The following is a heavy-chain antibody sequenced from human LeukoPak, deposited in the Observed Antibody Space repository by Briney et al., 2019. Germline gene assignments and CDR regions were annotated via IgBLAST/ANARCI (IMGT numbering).Heavy chain of an antibody. CDR1: GFSFTTYY. D-gene: IGHD3-10*01. CDR3: AREFRGGYFDY. CDR2: TNPSGTST. V-gene: IGHV1-46*01. Sequence: ASVKVSCKASGFSFTTYYMHWVRQAPGQGLEWMGLTNPSGTSTNYAQKFQGRVTMTKDTSTSTVYMELNSLRPEDTAVYYCAREFRGGYFDYWGQGTLVTVSS. J-gene: IGHJ4*02.